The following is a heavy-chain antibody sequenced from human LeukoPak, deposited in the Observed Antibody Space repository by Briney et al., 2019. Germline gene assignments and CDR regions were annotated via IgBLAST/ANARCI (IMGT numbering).Heavy chain of an antibody. CDR3: ARGSVESYYYYYYMDV. V-gene: IGHV3-53*01. CDR1: GFTVSNKY. CDR2: IYSDGRT. Sequence: PGGSLRLSCAASGFTVSNKYMTWVRQAPGKGLEWVSLIYSDGRTYYADSVKGRFTISRDNAKNSLYLQMNSLRAEDTAVYYCARGSVESYYYYYYMDVWGKGTTVTISS. D-gene: IGHD3-3*01. J-gene: IGHJ6*03.